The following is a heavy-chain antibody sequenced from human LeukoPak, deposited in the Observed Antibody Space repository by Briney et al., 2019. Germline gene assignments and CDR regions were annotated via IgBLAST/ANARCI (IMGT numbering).Heavy chain of an antibody. J-gene: IGHJ4*02. V-gene: IGHV5-51*01. Sequence: GESLKISCKGSGYSFASYWIAWVRQMPGKCLEWMGNIYPGDSDTRYSSSFQGQVTISADKSISTAYLQWSSLKASDTAIYYCARQWGDCSSTSCYSAYWGQGTLVTVSS. CDR1: GYSFASYW. CDR2: IYPGDSDT. CDR3: ARQWGDCSSTSCYSAY. D-gene: IGHD2-2*01.